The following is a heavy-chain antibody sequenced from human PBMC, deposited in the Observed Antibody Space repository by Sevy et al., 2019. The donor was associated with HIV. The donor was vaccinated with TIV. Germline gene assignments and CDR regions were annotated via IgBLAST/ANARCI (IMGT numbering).Heavy chain of an antibody. Sequence: ASVKVSCKASGYTFTSYGISWVRQAPGQGLEGMGWINAYNGNTNYAQKLQGRVTMTTDTSTSTAYMELRSLRSDDTAVYYCARQREQQPEDYWGQGTLVTVSS. J-gene: IGHJ4*02. D-gene: IGHD6-13*01. CDR1: GYTFTSYG. CDR3: ARQREQQPEDY. CDR2: INAYNGNT. V-gene: IGHV1-18*01.